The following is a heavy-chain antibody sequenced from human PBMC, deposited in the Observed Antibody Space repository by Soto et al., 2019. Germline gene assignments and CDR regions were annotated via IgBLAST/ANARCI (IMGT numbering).Heavy chain of an antibody. CDR1: GFTFSNYW. Sequence: EVQLVESGGGLVQPGGSLRLSCAAAGFTFSNYWMHWVRQAPGKGLVWVSRINSDGSSTFYADSVRGRFTISRDNAKNTVFLQMNSLRGEETAVYYCARGIQHRYGMDVWGQGTTVTVSS. CDR2: INSDGSST. D-gene: IGHD5-18*01. J-gene: IGHJ6*02. CDR3: ARGIQHRYGMDV. V-gene: IGHV3-74*01.